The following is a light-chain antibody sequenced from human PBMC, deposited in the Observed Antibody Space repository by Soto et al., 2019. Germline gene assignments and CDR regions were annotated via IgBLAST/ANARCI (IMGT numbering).Light chain of an antibody. Sequence: EIVLTQSPATLSLSPGERDTLSCRASQSVSSYLAWYQQKPGQAPRLLIYDASNRATGIPARFSGSGSWTDFTLTISSLEPEDFAVYYCQQRSNWPSSNFGQGTRLEIK. CDR3: QQRSNWPSSN. J-gene: IGKJ5*01. V-gene: IGKV3-11*01. CDR2: DAS. CDR1: QSVSSY.